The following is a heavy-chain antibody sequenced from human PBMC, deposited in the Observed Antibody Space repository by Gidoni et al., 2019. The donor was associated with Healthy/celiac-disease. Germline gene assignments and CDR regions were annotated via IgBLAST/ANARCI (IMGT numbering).Heavy chain of an antibody. J-gene: IGHJ3*02. D-gene: IGHD2-8*01. CDR1: GFTFSSYG. Sequence: QVQLVESGGGVVQPGRSLRLSCAASGFTFSSYGMHWVRQAPGKGLGWVAVIWYDGSNKYYADSVKGRFTISRDNSKNTLYLQMNSLRAEDTAVYYCARAGGPVYYWAFDIWGQGTMVTVSS. CDR2: IWYDGSNK. V-gene: IGHV3-33*01. CDR3: ARAGGPVYYWAFDI.